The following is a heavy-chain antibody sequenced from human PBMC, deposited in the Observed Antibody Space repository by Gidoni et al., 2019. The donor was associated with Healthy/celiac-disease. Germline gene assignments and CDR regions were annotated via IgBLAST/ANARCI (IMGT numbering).Heavy chain of an antibody. D-gene: IGHD4-17*01. CDR3: AREETDDYRDYVSYHYGMDV. J-gene: IGHJ6*02. CDR2: ISHDGSNK. CDR1: GFTFNSHD. Sequence: QVQLVESGGGVVQPGRSLSLSCAASGFTFNSHDIHWVRQAPGMGLEWVAVISHDGSNKYYADSVKGRFTISRDNSKNMLYLQMNSLRPEDTAVYYCAREETDDYRDYVSYHYGMDVWGQGTTVTVS. V-gene: IGHV3-30*03.